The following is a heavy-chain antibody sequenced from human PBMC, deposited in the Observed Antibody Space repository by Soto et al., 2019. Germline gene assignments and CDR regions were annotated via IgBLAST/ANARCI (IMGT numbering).Heavy chain of an antibody. Sequence: GASVKVSCKASGYTFTSYAMHWVRQAPGQRLGWMGWINAGNGNTKYSQKFQGRVTITRDTSASTAYMELSSLRSEDTAVYYCARSDGIAALLPTYYYYYGVDVWGQGTTVTVSS. D-gene: IGHD6-6*01. CDR2: INAGNGNT. CDR3: ARSDGIAALLPTYYYYYGVDV. J-gene: IGHJ6*02. V-gene: IGHV1-3*01. CDR1: GYTFTSYA.